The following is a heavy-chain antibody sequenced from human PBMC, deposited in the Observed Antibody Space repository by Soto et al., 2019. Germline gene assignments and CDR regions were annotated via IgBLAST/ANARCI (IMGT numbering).Heavy chain of an antibody. CDR2: ISGSGGST. CDR1: GFTFSSYG. Sequence: QLGGSLGLSCAASGFTFSSYGMSGVRQAPGKGLEWVSAISGSGGSTYYADSVKGRFTISRDNSKNTLYLQMNSLRAEDTAVYYCAKDHLPFNYYYDSSGYSPFDYWGQGTLVTVSS. CDR3: AKDHLPFNYYYDSSGYSPFDY. V-gene: IGHV3-23*01. D-gene: IGHD3-22*01. J-gene: IGHJ4*02.